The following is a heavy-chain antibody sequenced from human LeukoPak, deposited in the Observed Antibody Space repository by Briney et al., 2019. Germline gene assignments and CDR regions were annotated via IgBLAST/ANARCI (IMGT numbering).Heavy chain of an antibody. CDR2: IYHSGST. CDR1: GYSISSGYY. Sequence: SETLSLTCTVSGYSISSGYYWGWIRQPPGKGLEWIGSIYHSGSTYYNPSLKSRVTISVDTSKNQFSLKLSSVTAADTAVYYCAGVGATDYFDYWGQGTLVTVSS. CDR3: AGVGATDYFDY. D-gene: IGHD1-26*01. V-gene: IGHV4-38-2*02. J-gene: IGHJ4*02.